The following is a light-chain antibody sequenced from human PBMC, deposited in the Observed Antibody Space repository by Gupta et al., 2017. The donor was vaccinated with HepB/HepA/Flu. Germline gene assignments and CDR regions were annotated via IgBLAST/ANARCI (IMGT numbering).Light chain of an antibody. CDR1: SSDVGGYNY. J-gene: IGLJ3*02. Sequence: SALTQPASVSGSPDQSITISCTGTSSDVGGYNYVSWYQQHPGKAPKLMIYDVSKRPAGVANRFSGSKSGNTASLTISGRKAEDEADYYCSSDTSSSTLVFGGGTKLTVL. CDR3: SSDTSSSTLV. V-gene: IGLV2-14*01. CDR2: DVS.